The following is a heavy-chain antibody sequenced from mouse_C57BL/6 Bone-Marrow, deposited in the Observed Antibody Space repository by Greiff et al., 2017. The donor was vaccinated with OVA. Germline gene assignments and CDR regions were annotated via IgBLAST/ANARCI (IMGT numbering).Heavy chain of an antibody. J-gene: IGHJ4*01. CDR3: ARLDY. CDR1: GYTFSDYY. V-gene: IGHV1-26*01. CDR2: INPNNGGT. Sequence: EVQLQQSGPELVKPGASVKISCKASGYTFSDYYMNWVKQSHGKSLEWIGDINPNNGGTSYNQKFKGKATLTVDKSSSTAYMELRSLTSEDSAVYYCARLDYWGQGTSVTGSS.